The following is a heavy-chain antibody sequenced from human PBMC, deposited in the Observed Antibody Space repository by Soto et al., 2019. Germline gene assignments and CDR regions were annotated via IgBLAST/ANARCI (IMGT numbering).Heavy chain of an antibody. Sequence: QVQLVQSRAEVKKPGASVKISCKASGYTFTSYHMDWVRQAPGQGLEWMGKISPSGDRTWFAQKFRGRVTMTRDTSTSTDYMELSSLRSEDTAVYYCARDGGNYGYDDYWGQGTLVTVSS. CDR2: ISPSGDRT. J-gene: IGHJ4*02. CDR1: GYTFTSYH. V-gene: IGHV1-46*01. CDR3: ARDGGNYGYDDY. D-gene: IGHD1-7*01.